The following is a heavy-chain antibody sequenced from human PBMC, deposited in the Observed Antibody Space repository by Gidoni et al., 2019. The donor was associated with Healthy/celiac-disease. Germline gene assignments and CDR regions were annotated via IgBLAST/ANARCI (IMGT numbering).Heavy chain of an antibody. CDR3: ASQDPRTPYSSSWYNPLEY. D-gene: IGHD6-13*01. CDR1: GGSISSSSYY. V-gene: IGHV4-39*01. J-gene: IGHJ4*02. CDR2: IYYSGST. Sequence: QLQLQESGPGLVKPSETLSLTCTVSGGSISSSSYYWGWIRQPPGKGLEWIGSIYYSGSTYYNPSLKSRVTISVDTSKNQFSLKLSSVTAADTAVYYCASQDPRTPYSSSWYNPLEYWGQGTLVTVSS.